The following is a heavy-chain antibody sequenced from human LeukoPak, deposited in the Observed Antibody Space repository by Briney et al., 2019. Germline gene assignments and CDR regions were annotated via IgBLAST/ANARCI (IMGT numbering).Heavy chain of an antibody. CDR1: GYTFTSYY. CDR2: INPSGGST. Sequence: GASVKVSCKASGYTFTSYYMHWVRQAPGQGLEWMGIINPSGGSTSYAQKFQGRVTMTRDTSTSTVYMELSSLRSEDTAVYYCARGPTVWDSSGYYIAYFDYWGQGTLVTVSS. D-gene: IGHD3-22*01. CDR3: ARGPTVWDSSGYYIAYFDY. J-gene: IGHJ4*02. V-gene: IGHV1-46*01.